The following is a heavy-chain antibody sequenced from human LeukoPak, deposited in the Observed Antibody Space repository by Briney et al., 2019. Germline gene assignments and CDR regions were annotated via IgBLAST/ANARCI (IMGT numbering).Heavy chain of an antibody. CDR2: IWYDGSNK. V-gene: IGHV3-33*06. CDR1: GFTFSSYG. D-gene: IGHD3-10*01. CDR3: TKPARSGPFESH. Sequence: GGSLRLSCAASGFTFSSYGMHWVRQAPGKGLEWVAVIWYDGSNKYYADSVEGRFTISRDNAKNSVYLQMNSLRAEDTALYYCTKPARSGPFESHWGQGTLVTVSS. J-gene: IGHJ4*02.